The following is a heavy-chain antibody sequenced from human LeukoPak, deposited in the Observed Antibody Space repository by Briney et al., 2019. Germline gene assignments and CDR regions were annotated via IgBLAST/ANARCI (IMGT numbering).Heavy chain of an antibody. Sequence: QAGGSLRLSCAASGFTFSSYAMSWVRQAPGKGLEWVSAISDSGGSTYYADSVKGRFTISRDNSKNTLYLQMNSLRAEDTAVYYCGKEVVPAAALYYYYGMDVWGQGTTVTVSS. V-gene: IGHV3-23*01. J-gene: IGHJ6*02. D-gene: IGHD2-2*01. CDR1: GFTFSSYA. CDR2: ISDSGGST. CDR3: GKEVVPAAALYYYYGMDV.